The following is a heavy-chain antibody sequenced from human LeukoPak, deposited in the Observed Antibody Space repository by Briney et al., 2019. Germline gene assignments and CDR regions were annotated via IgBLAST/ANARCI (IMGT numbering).Heavy chain of an antibody. Sequence: GGSLRLSCAASGFTFSSYSLNWVRQAPGKGLEWVSSISSSSDYIYYADSVKGRFTISRDNAKNSLYLQMNSLRAEDTAVYYCAELGITMIGGVWGKGTTVTISS. V-gene: IGHV3-21*01. CDR2: ISSSSDYI. D-gene: IGHD3-10*02. J-gene: IGHJ6*04. CDR3: AELGITMIGGV. CDR1: GFTFSSYS.